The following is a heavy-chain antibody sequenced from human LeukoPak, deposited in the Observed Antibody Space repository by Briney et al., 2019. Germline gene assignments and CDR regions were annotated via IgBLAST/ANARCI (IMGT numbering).Heavy chain of an antibody. Sequence: GGSLRLSCAASGFTFSSYWMSWVRKAPGKGLEWVANIKQDGSEKYYVDSVKGRFTISRDNAKNSLYLQMNSLRAEDTAVYYCARESRAIVVVAATGWFDPWGQGTLVTVSS. CDR2: IKQDGSEK. CDR1: GFTFSSYW. CDR3: ARESRAIVVVAATGWFDP. V-gene: IGHV3-7*01. J-gene: IGHJ5*02. D-gene: IGHD2-15*01.